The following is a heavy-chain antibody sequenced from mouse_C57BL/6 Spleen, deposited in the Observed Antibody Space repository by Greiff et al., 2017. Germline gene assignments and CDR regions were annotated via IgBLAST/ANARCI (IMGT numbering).Heavy chain of an antibody. Sequence: EVQLVESGGGLVQPGGSLSLSCAASGFTFTDYYMSWVRQPPGKALEWLGFIRNKANGYTTEYSASVKGRFTISRDNSQSILYRQMNALRAEDRATYYCSRLDYDGSSPCYWGKGTTLTVSS. CDR3: SRLDYDGSSPCY. V-gene: IGHV7-3*01. CDR2: IRNKANGYTT. J-gene: IGHJ2*01. CDR1: GFTFTDYY. D-gene: IGHD1-1*01.